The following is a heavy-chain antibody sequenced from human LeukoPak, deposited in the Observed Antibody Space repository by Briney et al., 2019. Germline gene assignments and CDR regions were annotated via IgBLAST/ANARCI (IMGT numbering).Heavy chain of an antibody. CDR2: IIPIFGTA. D-gene: IGHD2-2*01. V-gene: IGHV1-69*05. CDR3: ARDRSLPAASYFDY. CDR1: GGTFSSYA. Sequence: ASVKVSCKASGGTFSSYAISWVRQAPGQGLEWMGGIIPIFGTANYAQKFQGRVTITTDESTSTAYMELSSLRSEDTAVYYCARDRSLPAASYFDYWGQGTLVNVSS. J-gene: IGHJ4*02.